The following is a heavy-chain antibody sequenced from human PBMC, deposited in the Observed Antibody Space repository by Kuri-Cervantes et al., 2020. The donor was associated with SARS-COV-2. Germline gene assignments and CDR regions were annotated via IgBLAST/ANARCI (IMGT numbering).Heavy chain of an antibody. CDR1: GGTFSSYA. V-gene: IGHV1-69*05. CDR3: TREAYDHNMGFDS. Sequence: SVKVSCKASGGTFSSYAISWVRQAPGQGLEWMGGIIPIFGTANYAQKFQGRVTITTDESTSTAYMELNSLRPEDTALYYCTREAYDHNMGFDSWGQGTLVTVSS. CDR2: IIPIFGTA. D-gene: IGHD1-1*01. J-gene: IGHJ4*02.